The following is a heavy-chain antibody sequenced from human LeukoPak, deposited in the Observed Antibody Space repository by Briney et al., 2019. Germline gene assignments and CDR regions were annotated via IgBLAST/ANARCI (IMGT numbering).Heavy chain of an antibody. CDR2: IYSGGST. CDR1: GFTVSSNY. V-gene: IGHV3-53*01. J-gene: IGHJ4*02. D-gene: IGHD4-17*01. Sequence: GGSLRLSCAASGFTVSSNYMSWVRQAPGKGLEWVSVIYSGGSTYYADSVKGRFTISRDNSKNTLYLQMNSLRAEDTAVYYCARDPDYGDYKGYWGQGTLVTVSS. CDR3: ARDPDYGDYKGY.